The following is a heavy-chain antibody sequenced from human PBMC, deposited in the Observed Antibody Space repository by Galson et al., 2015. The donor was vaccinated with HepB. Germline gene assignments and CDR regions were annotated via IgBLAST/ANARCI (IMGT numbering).Heavy chain of an antibody. Sequence: SLRLSCAVSGFSVSTNYMTWVRQAPGKGLQWVSAIYSGGESYYADSVKGRFTISRDDSKNTLYLQMNSLKTEDTAVYYCTTHYYGSGSYYNPSLFAYWGQGTLVTVSS. V-gene: IGHV3-53*01. CDR3: TTHYYGSGSYYNPSLFAY. D-gene: IGHD3-10*01. J-gene: IGHJ4*02. CDR2: IYSGGES. CDR1: GFSVSTNY.